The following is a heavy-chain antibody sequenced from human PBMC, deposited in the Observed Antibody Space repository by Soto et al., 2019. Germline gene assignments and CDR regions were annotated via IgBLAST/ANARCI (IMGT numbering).Heavy chain of an antibody. V-gene: IGHV3-23*01. CDR1: GFTFNMYA. Sequence: EVQLSESGGGLAQPGGSLRLSCAASGFTFNMYAMSWVRQAPGKGLEWVSGIGGSGANTYYADFVKGRFTISRDNSKNTLYLQMDSLRAEDTAIYYCPRTIRGYFWAGAYWGQGTLVTVSS. J-gene: IGHJ4*02. CDR2: IGGSGANT. CDR3: PRTIRGYFWAGAY. D-gene: IGHD1-1*01.